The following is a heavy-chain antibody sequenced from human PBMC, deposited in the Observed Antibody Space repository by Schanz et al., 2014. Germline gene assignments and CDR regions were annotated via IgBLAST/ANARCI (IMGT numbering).Heavy chain of an antibody. CDR2: IIPIHGIV. CDR3: ARAGDPEDVFDM. J-gene: IGHJ3*02. V-gene: IGHV1-69*02. CDR1: GGTFSTYP. Sequence: QVQLVQSGAEVKKPGSSMKVSCKASGGTFSTYPINWLRQAPGQGLEWMGRIIPIHGIVNYAQRFQDRVRITADKSTSTAYMELSSLRSDDTAVYYCARAGDPEDVFDMWGQGTILTVSS. D-gene: IGHD6-13*01.